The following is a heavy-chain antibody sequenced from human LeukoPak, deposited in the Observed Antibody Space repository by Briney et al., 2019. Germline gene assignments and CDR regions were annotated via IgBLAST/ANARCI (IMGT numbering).Heavy chain of an antibody. CDR2: INPNSGGT. Sequence: ASVKVSCKASGYTFTGYYMHCVRQAPGQGLEWMGWINPNSGGTNYAQKFQGWVTMTRDTSISTAYMELSRLRSDDTAVYYCAIGVPAAYDAFDIWGQGTMVTVSS. J-gene: IGHJ3*02. CDR3: AIGVPAAYDAFDI. V-gene: IGHV1-2*04. CDR1: GYTFTGYY. D-gene: IGHD2-2*01.